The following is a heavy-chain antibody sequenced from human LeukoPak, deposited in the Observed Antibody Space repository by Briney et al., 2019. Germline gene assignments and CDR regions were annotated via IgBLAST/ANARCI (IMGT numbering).Heavy chain of an antibody. CDR3: ASPYYDFWSGTPRPYYFDY. V-gene: IGHV4-34*01. CDR1: GGSFSGYY. CDR2: INHSGST. D-gene: IGHD3-3*01. J-gene: IGHJ4*02. Sequence: SETLSVTCAVYGGSFSGYYWSGIRQPPGNGLEWIGEINHSGSTYYNPSLKSRVTISVDTSKNQFSLKLSSVTAADTAVYYCASPYYDFWSGTPRPYYFDYWGQGTLVTVSS.